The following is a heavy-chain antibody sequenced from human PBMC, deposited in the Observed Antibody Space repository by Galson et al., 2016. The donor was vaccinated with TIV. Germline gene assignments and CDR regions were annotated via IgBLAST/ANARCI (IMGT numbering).Heavy chain of an antibody. Sequence: SVKVSCKASGYTFPEFYLHWVRQAPGQGLEWMGWINPKNGDTNYAQKFQGRVTLTSDTSITTAFLDLKWLRPDDTAVYFCARVPGAVAGSVWGQGTLVTVSS. V-gene: IGHV1-2*02. CDR1: GYTFPEFY. J-gene: IGHJ4*02. D-gene: IGHD6-19*01. CDR2: INPKNGDT. CDR3: ARVPGAVAGSV.